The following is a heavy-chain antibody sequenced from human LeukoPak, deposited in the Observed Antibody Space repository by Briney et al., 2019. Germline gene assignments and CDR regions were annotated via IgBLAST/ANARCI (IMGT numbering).Heavy chain of an antibody. Sequence: SVMVSCKASGGTFSSYAISWVRQAPGQGLEWMGGIIPIFGTANYAQKFQGRVTITADESTSTAYMELSSLRSEDTAVYYCARVVGIAVAEYYFDYWGQGTLVTVSS. J-gene: IGHJ4*02. V-gene: IGHV1-69*13. D-gene: IGHD6-19*01. CDR1: GGTFSSYA. CDR2: IIPIFGTA. CDR3: ARVVGIAVAEYYFDY.